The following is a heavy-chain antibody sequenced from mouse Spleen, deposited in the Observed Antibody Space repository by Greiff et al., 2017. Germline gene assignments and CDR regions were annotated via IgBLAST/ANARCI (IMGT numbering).Heavy chain of an antibody. Sequence: QVQLQQSGAELVRTGSSVKIPCKASGFAFSSFWMNWVKQRPGQGLEWIGQIYPGDGDTKYNRKFKGKATLTADKSSSTAYMQLRSLTSEDSAVYFCARTGLYAMDYWGQGTSVTVSS. V-gene: IGHV1-80*01. CDR1: GFAFSSFW. J-gene: IGHJ4*01. CDR3: ARTGLYAMDY. D-gene: IGHD4-1*01. CDR2: IYPGDGDT.